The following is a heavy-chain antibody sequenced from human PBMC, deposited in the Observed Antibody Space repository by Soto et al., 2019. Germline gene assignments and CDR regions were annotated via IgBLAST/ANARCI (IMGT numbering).Heavy chain of an antibody. Sequence: GESLKISCKASGYSFSFYWIGWVRQMPGKGLEWMAIMYPDDSDIRYSPSFEAHVTISADKSNSTAFLQWSSLKASDTAMYYCATSYVYDFENSNYYRDAFDIWGQGTLVTVSS. V-gene: IGHV5-51*01. CDR1: GYSFSFYW. D-gene: IGHD3-22*01. CDR3: ATSYVYDFENSNYYRDAFDI. CDR2: MYPDDSDI. J-gene: IGHJ3*02.